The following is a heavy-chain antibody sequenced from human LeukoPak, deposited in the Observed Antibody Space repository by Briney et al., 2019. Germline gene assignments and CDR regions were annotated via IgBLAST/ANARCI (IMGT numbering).Heavy chain of an antibody. CDR2: IYTSGST. CDR3: ARSSWATNWFDP. CDR1: GGSISSYY. J-gene: IGHJ5*02. V-gene: IGHV4-4*07. Sequence: SETLSLTCTVSGGSISSYYWSWIRQPAGKGLEWIGRIYTSGSTNYNPSLKSRVTISVDTSKNQFSLKLSSVTAADTAVYYCARSSWATNWFDPWGQGTLVTVSS. D-gene: IGHD1-26*01.